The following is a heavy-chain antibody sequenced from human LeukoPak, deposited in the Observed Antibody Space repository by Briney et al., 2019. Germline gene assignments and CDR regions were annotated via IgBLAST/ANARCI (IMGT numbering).Heavy chain of an antibody. CDR1: GGSISSGGYY. CDR3: ARPGDIVVEDAFDI. J-gene: IGHJ3*02. Sequence: SETLSLTCTVSGGSISSGGYYWSWIRQHPGKGLEWIGYIYYSGSTYYNPSLKSRVTISVDTSKNQFSLKLSSVTAADTAVYYCARPGDIVVEDAFDIWGQGTMVTVSS. CDR2: IYYSGST. D-gene: IGHD2-15*01. V-gene: IGHV4-31*03.